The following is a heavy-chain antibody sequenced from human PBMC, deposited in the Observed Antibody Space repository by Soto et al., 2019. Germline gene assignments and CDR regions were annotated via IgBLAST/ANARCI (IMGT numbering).Heavy chain of an antibody. D-gene: IGHD1-26*01. CDR2: IYYSGST. J-gene: IGHJ4*02. V-gene: IGHV4-39*01. CDR1: GGSISSSSHY. Sequence: SETLSLTCSVSGGSISSSSHYWGWIRQPPGKGLEWIGSIYYSGSTNYNPSLKSRVTISVDTSKKQFSLRLRSATAADTAVYYCATSSLVGDTTFDSWGRGTLVTVSS. CDR3: ATSSLVGDTTFDS.